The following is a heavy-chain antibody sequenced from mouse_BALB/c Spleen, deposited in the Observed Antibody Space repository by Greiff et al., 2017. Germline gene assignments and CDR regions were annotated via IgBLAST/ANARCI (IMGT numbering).Heavy chain of an antibody. V-gene: IGHV1-14*01. J-gene: IGHJ2*01. CDR3: ARGYGSSYGDY. CDR2: INPSNGRT. D-gene: IGHD1-1*01. Sequence: VQLQQSGPELVKPGASVKMSCKASGYTFTSYVMHWVKQKPGQGLEWIGEINPSNGRTNYNEKFKSKATLTVDKSSSTAYMQLSSLTSEDSAVYYCARGYGSSYGDYWGQGTTLTVSS. CDR1: GYTFTSYV.